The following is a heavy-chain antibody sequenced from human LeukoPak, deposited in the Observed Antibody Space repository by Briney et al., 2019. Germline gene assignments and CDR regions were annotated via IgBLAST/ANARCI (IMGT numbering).Heavy chain of an antibody. D-gene: IGHD3-22*01. CDR1: GFTFSSYA. V-gene: IGHV3-23*01. J-gene: IGHJ4*02. CDR3: AKTITYYYDSSGYYNDY. CDR2: ISGSGGST. Sequence: PGGSLRLSCAASGFTFSSYAMRWVRQAPGKGLEWVSAISGSGGSTYYADSVKGRFTISRDNSKNTLYLQMNSLRAEDTAVYYCAKTITYYYDSSGYYNDYWGQGTLVTVSS.